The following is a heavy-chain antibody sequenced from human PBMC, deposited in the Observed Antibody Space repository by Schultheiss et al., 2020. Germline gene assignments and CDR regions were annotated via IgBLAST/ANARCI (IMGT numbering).Heavy chain of an antibody. D-gene: IGHD1-7*01. J-gene: IGHJ6*02. Sequence: SETLSLTCTVSGGSISSSSYYWSWIRQPAGKGLEWIGRIYTSGSTNYNPSLKSRVTISVDTSKNQFSLKLSSVTAADTAVYYCARGDWNFASSAHDYGMDVWGQGTTVTVYS. CDR2: IYTSGST. CDR1: GGSISSSSYY. CDR3: ARGDWNFASSAHDYGMDV. V-gene: IGHV4-61*02.